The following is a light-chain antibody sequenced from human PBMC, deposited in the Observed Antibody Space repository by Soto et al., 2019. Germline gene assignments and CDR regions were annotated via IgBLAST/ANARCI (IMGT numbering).Light chain of an antibody. CDR2: YIS. V-gene: IGKV3D-15*01. Sequence: EIVMTQSPATLSVSQGETASPSCRASQSAGNFLAWYQQKPGQAPRLLIYYISTRATGIPARFSGSGSGTEFTLTINSLQSEDSAVYYCQQHNQWPITFGQGTRLEIK. CDR1: QSAGNF. J-gene: IGKJ5*01. CDR3: QQHNQWPIT.